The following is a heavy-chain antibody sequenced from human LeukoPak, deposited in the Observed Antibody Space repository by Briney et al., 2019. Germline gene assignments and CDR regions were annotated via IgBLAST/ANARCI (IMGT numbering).Heavy chain of an antibody. D-gene: IGHD4-17*01. CDR1: GFTFTDYW. CDR2: MGVSGDNV. CDR3: AKDPNGDSVGAFDT. V-gene: IGHV3-23*01. J-gene: IGHJ3*02. Sequence: GGSLRLSCEVSGFTFTDYWMSWVRQAPGKGLEWVSSMGVSGDNVHYADSVKGRFAISRDNSKNTLYLQMNSLRAEDAAVYYCAKDPNGDSVGAFDTWGQGTMVIVSS.